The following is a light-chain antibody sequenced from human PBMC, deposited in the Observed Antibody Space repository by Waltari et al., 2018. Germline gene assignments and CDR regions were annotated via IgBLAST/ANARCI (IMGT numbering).Light chain of an antibody. CDR1: TLTKQY. CDR2: KDN. CDR3: QSTDNSNTYLYWM. V-gene: IGLV3-25*03. J-gene: IGLJ3*02. Sequence: SYDLTQPPSVSVSPGQTARIPCSGDTLTKQYAYWYQQKPGQAPVLVIYKDNERPSGIPERFSGSSSGTKVTLTISGVQAEDEADYYCQSTDNSNTYLYWMFGGGTKLTVL.